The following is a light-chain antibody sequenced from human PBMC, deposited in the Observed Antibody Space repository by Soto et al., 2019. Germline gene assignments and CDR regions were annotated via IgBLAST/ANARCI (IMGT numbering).Light chain of an antibody. CDR3: QNYSSVPV. CDR1: QDIRNF. V-gene: IGKV1-27*01. CDR2: AAS. J-gene: IGKJ3*01. Sequence: DIKMTQSPTSLSASVGDRVTLTCRACQDIRNFVAWYQQKPGKAPKLLIYAASTLQSGVPSRFSGSGSGTDFTLTINSLQTEDVATYSCQNYSSVPVFGPGTKVEIK.